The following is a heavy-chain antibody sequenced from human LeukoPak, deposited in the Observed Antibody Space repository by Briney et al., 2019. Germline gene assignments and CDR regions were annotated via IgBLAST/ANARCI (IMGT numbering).Heavy chain of an antibody. CDR1: GGSISSSNYY. V-gene: IGHV4-39*01. J-gene: IGHJ4*02. CDR2: IYYSGST. Sequence: PSQTLSLTCTVSGGSISSSNYYWGWIRQPPGKGVEWIGNIYYSGSTYNNPSLKSRVTISVNTSKNQFSLKLSSVTAADTAVYYGARHWASWSYYPDYWGQGTLVTVSS. D-gene: IGHD1-26*01. CDR3: ARHWASWSYYPDY.